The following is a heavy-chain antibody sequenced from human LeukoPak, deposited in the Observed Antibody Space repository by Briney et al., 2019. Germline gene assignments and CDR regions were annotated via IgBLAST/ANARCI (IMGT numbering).Heavy chain of an antibody. CDR1: GGSFSGYY. V-gene: IGHV4-34*01. CDR2: INHSGST. CDR3: ARGACSSTSCFGGWFDP. D-gene: IGHD2-2*01. Sequence: SETLSLTCAVYGGSFSGYYWSWIRQPPGKGLEWIREINHSGSTNYNPSLKGRVTISVDTSKNQFSLKLSSVTAADTAVYYCARGACSSTSCFGGWFDPWGQGTLVTVSS. J-gene: IGHJ5*02.